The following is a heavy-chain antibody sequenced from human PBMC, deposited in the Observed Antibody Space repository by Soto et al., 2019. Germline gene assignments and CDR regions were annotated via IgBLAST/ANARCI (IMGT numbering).Heavy chain of an antibody. CDR1: GYSISSGYY. J-gene: IGHJ4*02. D-gene: IGHD3-3*01. Sequence: QVQLQESGPGLVKPSETLSLTCAVSGYSISSGYYWGWIRQPPGKGLEWIGSIYHSGSTYYNPSLKSRVTISVDTSKNQFSLKLSSVTAADTAVYYCASMKPTYYDFWSGYQGFGGFDYWGQGTLVTVSS. CDR2: IYHSGST. CDR3: ASMKPTYYDFWSGYQGFGGFDY. V-gene: IGHV4-38-2*01.